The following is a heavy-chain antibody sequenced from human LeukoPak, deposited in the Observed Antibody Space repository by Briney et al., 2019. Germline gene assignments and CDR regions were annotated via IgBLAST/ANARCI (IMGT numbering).Heavy chain of an antibody. V-gene: IGHV4-39*01. CDR2: IYYSGSS. Sequence: SETLSLTCSVAGGSISSNSHYWGWIRQPPGKGLEWIGSIYYSGSSYYNPSLKSRVTISVDTSRNQFSLKLSSVTAADTAVYYCASYLEKWGQGALVTVSS. CDR3: ASYLEK. CDR1: GGSISSNSHY. J-gene: IGHJ4*02.